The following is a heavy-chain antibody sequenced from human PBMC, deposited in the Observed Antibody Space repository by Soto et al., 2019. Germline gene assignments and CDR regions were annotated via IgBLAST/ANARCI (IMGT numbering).Heavy chain of an antibody. V-gene: IGHV1-18*01. CDR3: AREEHSGSYSHRGPANSWFDP. CDR1: GYTFTSYG. J-gene: IGHJ5*02. D-gene: IGHD1-26*01. Sequence: GASVKVSCKASGYTFTSYGISWVRQAPGQGLEWMGWISAYNGNTNYAQKLQGRVTMTTDTSTSTAYMELRSLRSDDTAVYYCAREEHSGSYSHRGPANSWFDPWGQGTLVTVSS. CDR2: ISAYNGNT.